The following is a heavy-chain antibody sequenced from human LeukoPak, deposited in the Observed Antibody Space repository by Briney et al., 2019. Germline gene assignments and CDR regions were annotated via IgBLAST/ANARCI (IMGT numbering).Heavy chain of an antibody. D-gene: IGHD3-22*01. CDR1: GFIFSSYG. V-gene: IGHV3-33*01. J-gene: IGHJ4*02. Sequence: GRSLRLSCAASGFIFSSYGMHWVRQAPGKGLEWVAVIWYDGSGKQYADSVKGRFTISRDNSKNTLYLEMNSLRAEDTAVYYCARGYDSSGYYFRTVEYWGQGTLVTVSS. CDR2: IWYDGSGK. CDR3: ARGYDSSGYYFRTVEY.